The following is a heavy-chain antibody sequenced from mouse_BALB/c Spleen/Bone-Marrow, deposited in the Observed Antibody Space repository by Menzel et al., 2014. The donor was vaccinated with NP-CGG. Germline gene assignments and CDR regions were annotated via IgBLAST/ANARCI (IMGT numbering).Heavy chain of an antibody. CDR1: AYSITSGYG. Sequence: EVKLVESGPVLVKPSQSLSLTCTVTAYSITSGYGWHWIRQFPGNKLEWMGYIHYSGSTHYISSLKSRIPITRDTSNDQFFHQLNSVTTEDTATYYWAGEARTTARFAYWGQGTLVTVSA. D-gene: IGHD1-2*01. CDR3: AGEARTTARFAY. CDR2: IHYSGST. J-gene: IGHJ3*01. V-gene: IGHV3-1*02.